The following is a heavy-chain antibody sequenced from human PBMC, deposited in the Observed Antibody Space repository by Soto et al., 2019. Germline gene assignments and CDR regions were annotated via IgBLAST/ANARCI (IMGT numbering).Heavy chain of an antibody. CDR1: GGSISSGGYY. CDR2: IYYSGST. D-gene: IGHD3-10*01. V-gene: IGHV4-31*03. CDR3: ARDPENYGSGSSLRYFDL. Sequence: PSETLSLTCTVSGGSISSGGYYWSWIRQHPGKGLEWIGYIYYSGSTYYNPSLKSRVTISVDTSKNQFSLKLSSVTAADTAVYYCARDPENYGSGSSLRYFDLWGRGTLVTVSS. J-gene: IGHJ2*01.